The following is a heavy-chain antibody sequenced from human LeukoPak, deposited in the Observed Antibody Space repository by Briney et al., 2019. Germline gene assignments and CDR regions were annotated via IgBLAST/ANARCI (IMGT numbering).Heavy chain of an antibody. CDR1: GGSISSSSYY. D-gene: IGHD3-9*01. V-gene: IGHV4-39*01. J-gene: IGHJ4*02. CDR2: IYYSGST. CDR3: ASPSDLLTPLGY. Sequence: SETLSLTCTVSGGSISSSSYYWGWIRQPPGKGLEWIGSIYYSGSTYYNPSLKSRVTISVDTSKNQFSLKLSSVTAADTAVYYCASPSDLLTPLGYWGQGTLVTVSS.